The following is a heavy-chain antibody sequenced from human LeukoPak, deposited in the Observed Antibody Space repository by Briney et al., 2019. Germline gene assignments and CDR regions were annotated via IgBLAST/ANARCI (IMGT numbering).Heavy chain of an antibody. Sequence: PSQTLSLTCTVSGGSISSGGYYWSWIRQHPGKGLEWIGYIYYSGSTYYNPSLKSRFTISVDTSKNRFSLKLSSVTAADTAVYYCARESADLEWLTYHHNWFDPWGQGTLVTVSS. CDR3: ARESADLEWLTYHHNWFDP. CDR1: GGSISSGGYY. J-gene: IGHJ5*02. CDR2: IYYSGST. D-gene: IGHD3-3*01. V-gene: IGHV4-31*03.